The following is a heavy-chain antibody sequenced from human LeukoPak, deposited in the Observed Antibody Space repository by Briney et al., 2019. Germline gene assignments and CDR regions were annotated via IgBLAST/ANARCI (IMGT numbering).Heavy chain of an antibody. CDR2: INAGNGNT. CDR1: GYTFTSYA. J-gene: IGHJ4*02. CDR3: AGDPDRYSYSFFDY. Sequence: VASVKVSCKASGYTFTSYAMHWVRQAPGQRLEWMGWINAGNGNTKYSQRFQGRVTITRDTSASTAYMELSSLRSEDTAVYYCAGDPDRYSYSFFDYWGQGTLVTVSS. D-gene: IGHD5-18*01. V-gene: IGHV1-3*01.